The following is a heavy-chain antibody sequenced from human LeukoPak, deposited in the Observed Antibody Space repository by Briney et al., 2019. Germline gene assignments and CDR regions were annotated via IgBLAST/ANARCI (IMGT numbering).Heavy chain of an antibody. CDR1: EFTFNNAW. CDR2: IKRNTDGGTT. V-gene: IGHV3-15*01. CDR3: TTDHSARIVGATRDAFDI. Sequence: PGGSLRLSCAASEFTFNNAWMTWVRQAPGKGLEWVGRIKRNTDGGTTDYAAPVEGRFTISRDDSQNTLYLQMNSLKTEDATVYYCTTDHSARIVGATRDAFDIWGQGAMVTVSS. D-gene: IGHD1-26*01. J-gene: IGHJ3*02.